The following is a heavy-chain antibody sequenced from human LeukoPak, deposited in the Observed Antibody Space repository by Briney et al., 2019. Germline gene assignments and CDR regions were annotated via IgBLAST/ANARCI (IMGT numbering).Heavy chain of an antibody. V-gene: IGHV4-34*01. CDR3: ARARGFGYSYGYYFDY. Sequence: AETLSLTCAVYGGSFSGYYWSWIRQPPGKGVEWIGEINRSGSTNYNPSLKSRVTISVDTSKNRFSLKLSPVTAADTAVYYCARARGFGYSYGYYFDYWGQGTLVTVSS. D-gene: IGHD5-18*01. CDR1: GGSFSGYY. J-gene: IGHJ4*02. CDR2: INRSGST.